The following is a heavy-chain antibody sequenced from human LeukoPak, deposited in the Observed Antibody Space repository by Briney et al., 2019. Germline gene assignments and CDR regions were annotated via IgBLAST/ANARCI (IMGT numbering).Heavy chain of an antibody. V-gene: IGHV1-46*01. CDR2: INPSGGST. D-gene: IGHD1-26*01. CDR1: GYIFTNYA. J-gene: IGHJ4*02. Sequence: ASVKVSCKASGYIFTNYAIHWVRQAPGQGLEWMGIINPSGGSTSYAQKFQGRVTMTRDTSTSTVYMELSSLRSEDTAVYYCAREVVVGASQDLFDYWGQGTLVTVSS. CDR3: AREVVVGASQDLFDY.